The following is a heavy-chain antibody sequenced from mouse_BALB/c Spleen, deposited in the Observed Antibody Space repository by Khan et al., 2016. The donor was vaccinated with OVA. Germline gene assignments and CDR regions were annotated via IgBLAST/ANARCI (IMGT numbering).Heavy chain of an antibody. CDR2: IWSDGST. CDR1: GFSLTNYG. D-gene: IGHD2-10*01. V-gene: IGHV2-6-1*01. CDR3: ARQPYYHYNIMDY. Sequence: VQLQESGPGLVAPSQSLSITCPISGFSLTNYGVHWVRQPPGKGLEWLVVIWSDGSTTYNSPLKSSLTISKDNSKSQVFLKMNSLQTDDTAVYFCARQPYYHYNIMDYWGQGTSVTVSS. J-gene: IGHJ4*01.